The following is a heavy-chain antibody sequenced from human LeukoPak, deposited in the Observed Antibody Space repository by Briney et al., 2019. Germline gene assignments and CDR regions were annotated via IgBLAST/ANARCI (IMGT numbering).Heavy chain of an antibody. CDR1: GFTFSSHE. CDR3: ARDTVNGPFVVSLDY. D-gene: IGHD2-8*01. J-gene: IGHJ4*02. V-gene: IGHV3-48*03. CDR2: ISSGGNVE. Sequence: GGSLRLSCAASGFTFSSHEMNWVRQAPWKGLDWLSHISSGGNVEYYLDSVRGRFTMSRDNARSLVFLQMNSLRAEDTAVYYCARDTVNGPFVVSLDYWGQGALVTVSS.